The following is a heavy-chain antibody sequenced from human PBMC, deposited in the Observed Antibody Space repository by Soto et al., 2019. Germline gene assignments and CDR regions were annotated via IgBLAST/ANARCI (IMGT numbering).Heavy chain of an antibody. CDR1: GFTFSSYW. V-gene: IGHV3-7*01. CDR3: ARLKASSSYYYYYGMDV. Sequence: LRLSCAASGFTFSSYWMSWVRQAPGTGLEWVANIKQDGSEKYYVDSVKGRFTISRDNAKNSLYLQMNSLRAEDTAVYYCARLKASSSYYYYYGMDVWGQGTTVTVSS. CDR2: IKQDGSEK. J-gene: IGHJ6*02. D-gene: IGHD6-6*01.